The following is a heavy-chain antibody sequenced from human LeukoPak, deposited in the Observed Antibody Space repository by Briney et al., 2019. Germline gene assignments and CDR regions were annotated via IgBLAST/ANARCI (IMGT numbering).Heavy chain of an antibody. D-gene: IGHD1-26*01. V-gene: IGHV3-13*01. CDR2: IGVAANT. CDR1: GFTFSSYA. J-gene: IGHJ4*02. CDR3: ARQNTPHGNFDY. Sequence: GGSLRLSCAASGFTFSSYAMSWVRQAPGKGLEWVSAIGVAANTFYSGSVKGRFTISRENAKNSLYLLMTSLRAEGTAVYYCARQNTPHGNFDYWGQGILVTVSS.